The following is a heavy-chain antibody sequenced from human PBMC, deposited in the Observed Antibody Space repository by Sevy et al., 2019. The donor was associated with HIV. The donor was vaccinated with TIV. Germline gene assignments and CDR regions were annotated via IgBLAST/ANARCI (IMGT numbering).Heavy chain of an antibody. J-gene: IGHJ4*02. CDR2: IDWDGGST. D-gene: IGHD3-10*01. Sequence: GGSLRLSCAASGLTFDDYAMHWVRQAPGKGLEWVSRIDWDGGSTYYADSVKGRFTISRDNSKNSLYLQMNSLRAEDTAFYYCAKGSGGSGSYYDSWGQGTLVTVSS. V-gene: IGHV3-43D*04. CDR3: AKGSGGSGSYYDS. CDR1: GLTFDDYA.